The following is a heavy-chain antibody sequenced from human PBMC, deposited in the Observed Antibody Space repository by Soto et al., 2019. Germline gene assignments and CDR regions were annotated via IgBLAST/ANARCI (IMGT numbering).Heavy chain of an antibody. CDR2: ISAHNDNT. CDR3: ARGRYGDY. J-gene: IGHJ4*02. Sequence: QVHLVQSGAEVKKPGASVKVSCKCSGYTFTSYGITWVRQAPGQGLEWMGWISAHNDNTDYAQKLQGRDTVTRDTSTSTAYMELRSLRSDDTAVYYCARGRYGDYWGQGALVTVSS. D-gene: IGHD1-1*01. CDR1: GYTFTSYG. V-gene: IGHV1-18*01.